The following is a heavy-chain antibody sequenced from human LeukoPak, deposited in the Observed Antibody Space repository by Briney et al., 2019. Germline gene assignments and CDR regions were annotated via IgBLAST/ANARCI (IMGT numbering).Heavy chain of an antibody. V-gene: IGHV3-33*01. D-gene: IGHD3-3*01. CDR3: ARGIAIFGVDYCGMDV. Sequence: GGSVRLSCAASGFTFSSYGMHWVRQAPGKGLEWVAVIWYDASNKYYADSVKGQFTISRDNSKNTLYLQLNSLRAEDTAVYYCARGIAIFGVDYCGMDVWGQGTTVTV. CDR2: IWYDASNK. CDR1: GFTFSSYG. J-gene: IGHJ6*02.